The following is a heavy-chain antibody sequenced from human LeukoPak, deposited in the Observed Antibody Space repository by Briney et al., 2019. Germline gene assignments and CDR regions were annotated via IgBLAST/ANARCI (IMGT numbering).Heavy chain of an antibody. J-gene: IGHJ6*03. CDR1: GVTFTSYA. V-gene: IGHV3-23*01. D-gene: IGHD3-10*01. CDR3: AKNYGSGSSVKYYYYMDV. CDR2: ICASGGST. Sequence: GGSLRRSCAASGVTFTSYARSWVRQAPKKGLEWVSVICASGGSTNYADSVKGRFTISRDNSKNTLYLQMNSLRAEDSAVYYCAKNYGSGSSVKYYYYMDVWGKGTTVTVSS.